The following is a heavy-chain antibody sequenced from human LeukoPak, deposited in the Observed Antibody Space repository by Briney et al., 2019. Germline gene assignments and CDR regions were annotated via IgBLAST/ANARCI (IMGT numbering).Heavy chain of an antibody. J-gene: IGHJ4*02. D-gene: IGHD5-18*01. CDR2: ISGSGGST. CDR1: GFTFSSYA. Sequence: PGGSLRLSCAASGFTFSSYAMSWVRQAPGKGLEWVSAISGSGGSTYYADSVKGRFTISRDNSKNTLYLQMNSLRAEDTAVYYCAKAGRGLRGYSYGYSNWGQGTLVTVSS. CDR3: AKAGRGLRGYSYGYSN. V-gene: IGHV3-23*01.